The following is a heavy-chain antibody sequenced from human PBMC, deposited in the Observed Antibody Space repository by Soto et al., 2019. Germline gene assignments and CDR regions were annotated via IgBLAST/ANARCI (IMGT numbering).Heavy chain of an antibody. CDR2: IYYSGST. CDR3: ARRGGQFWEQWLGHFDY. V-gene: IGHV4-39*01. D-gene: IGHD6-19*01. Sequence: PSETLSLTCTVSGGSISSSSYYWGWIRQPPGKGLEWIGSIYYSGSTYYNPSLKSRVTISVDTSKNQFSLKLSSVTAADTAVYYCARRGGQFWEQWLGHFDYWGQGTLVTVSS. J-gene: IGHJ4*02. CDR1: GGSISSSSYY.